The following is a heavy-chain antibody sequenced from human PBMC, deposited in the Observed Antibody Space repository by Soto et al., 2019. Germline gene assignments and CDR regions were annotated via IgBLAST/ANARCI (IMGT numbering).Heavy chain of an antibody. CDR1: GYTFTSYY. CDR3: ARAQDTGMVPYYFDH. CDR2: INPSGGTT. Sequence: QVQLVQSGAEVKKPGASVKLSCKASGYTFTSYYMHWMRQAPGQGLEWMGIINPSGGTTSYAQKFQGRVTMTRDTSTSTVYMELSSLRSEDTAVFYCARAQDTGMVPYYFDHWGQGTLVTVSS. J-gene: IGHJ4*02. V-gene: IGHV1-46*01. D-gene: IGHD5-18*01.